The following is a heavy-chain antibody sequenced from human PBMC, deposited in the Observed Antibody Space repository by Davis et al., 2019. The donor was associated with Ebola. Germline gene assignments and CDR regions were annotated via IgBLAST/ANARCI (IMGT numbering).Heavy chain of an antibody. CDR2: IFFGGNT. Sequence: PSKTLSLTCTVSNGSIASSSYYWGWIRQPPGKGLEWIGNIFFGGNTFYNPTLKSRVTISVDMSNTHFYLRLPSFTATDTALYFCGRGDWGGYPRPFDFWGQGNLVTVSS. V-gene: IGHV4-39*02. J-gene: IGHJ4*02. D-gene: IGHD3-3*01. CDR3: GRGDWGGYPRPFDF. CDR1: NGSIASSSYY.